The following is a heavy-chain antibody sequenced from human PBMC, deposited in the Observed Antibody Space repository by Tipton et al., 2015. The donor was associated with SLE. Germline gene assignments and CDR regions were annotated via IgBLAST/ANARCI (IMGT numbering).Heavy chain of an antibody. CDR1: GYSITTYW. CDR3: ARHFYTSTSFYYMDV. Sequence: VQLVQSGAEVKKPGESLKISCKASGYSITTYWIGWVRQVPGKGLEWMGIIYPGDSTPRYSPSFQGQVTISVNKSISTAYLQWNSLKASDTAIYYCARHFYTSTSFYYMDVWGEGTTVTVSS. J-gene: IGHJ6*03. V-gene: IGHV5-51*01. D-gene: IGHD6-13*01. CDR2: IYPGDSTP.